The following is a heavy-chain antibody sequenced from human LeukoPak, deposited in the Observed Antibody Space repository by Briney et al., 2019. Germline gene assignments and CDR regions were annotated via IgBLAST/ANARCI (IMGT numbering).Heavy chain of an antibody. CDR3: AKEGNYYDSSGYYHH. CDR1: GFTFSSYS. D-gene: IGHD3-22*01. CDR2: ISSSSSYI. J-gene: IGHJ5*02. V-gene: IGHV3-21*04. Sequence: GGSLRLSCAASGFTFSSYSMNWVRQAPGKGLEWVSSISSSSSYIYYADSVKSRFTISRDNAKNSLYLQMNSLRAEDTAVYYCAKEGNYYDSSGYYHHWGQGTLVTVSS.